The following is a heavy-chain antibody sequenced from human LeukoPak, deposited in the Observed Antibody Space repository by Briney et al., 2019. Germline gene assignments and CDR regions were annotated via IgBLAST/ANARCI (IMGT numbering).Heavy chain of an antibody. CDR2: INPNSGGT. CDR1: GYTFTSYY. Sequence: ASVKVSCKASGYTFTSYYIHWVRQAPGQGLEWMGRINPNSGGTSYAQKFQGRVTMTRDTSMNTAYMELSRLRSDDTAVYYCARGGAYDYVWGSYRYFDYWGQGTLVTVSS. V-gene: IGHV1-2*06. CDR3: ARGGAYDYVWGSYRYFDY. J-gene: IGHJ4*02. D-gene: IGHD3-16*02.